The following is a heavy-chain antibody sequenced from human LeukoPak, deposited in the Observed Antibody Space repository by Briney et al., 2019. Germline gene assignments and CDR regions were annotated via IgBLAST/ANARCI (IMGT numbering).Heavy chain of an antibody. V-gene: IGHV4-61*02. CDR1: GGSISSGSHY. D-gene: IGHD2-21*01. CDR2: IYTSGST. Sequence: SETLSLTCTVSGGSISSGSHYWSWIRQPAGKGLEWIGRIYTSGSTNYNPSLKSRVTISVDTSKNQFSLKLSSVTAADTAVYYCARRIEIGYYYYMDVWGKGTTVTVSS. CDR3: ARRIEIGYYYYMDV. J-gene: IGHJ6*03.